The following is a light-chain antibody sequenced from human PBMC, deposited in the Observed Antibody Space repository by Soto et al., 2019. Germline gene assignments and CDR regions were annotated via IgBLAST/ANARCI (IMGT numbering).Light chain of an antibody. J-gene: IGKJ1*01. V-gene: IGKV1-39*01. CDR1: QSISSY. CDR3: QQYYRYPWT. Sequence: DIQMTQSPSSLPASLGDRPTITCRASQSISSYLNWYQQKPGKAPKLLIYAASSLQSGVPSRFSGSGSGTEFTLTISSLQPDDFAVYYCQQYYRYPWTFGQGTKVDIK. CDR2: AAS.